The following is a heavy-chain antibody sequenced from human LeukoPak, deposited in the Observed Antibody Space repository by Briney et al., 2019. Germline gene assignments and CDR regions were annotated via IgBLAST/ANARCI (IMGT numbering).Heavy chain of an antibody. CDR2: MNPNSGNT. J-gene: IGHJ6*03. V-gene: IGHV1-8*01. Sequence: ASVKVSCKASGYTFTSYDINWVRQATGQGLEWMGWMNPNSGNTGYAQKFQGRVTMTRNTSISTAYTELSSLRSEDTAVYYCARADVPDYYYYMDVWGKGTTVTVSS. CDR1: GYTFTSYD. CDR3: ARADVPDYYYYMDV.